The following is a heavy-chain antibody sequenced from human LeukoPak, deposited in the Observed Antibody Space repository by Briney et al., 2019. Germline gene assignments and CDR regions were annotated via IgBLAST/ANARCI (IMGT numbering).Heavy chain of an antibody. CDR2: IYYSGST. CDR1: TGSISSSSYY. CDR3: ARHGRPTVTRYYSWFDP. Sequence: SETLSLTCAVSTGSISSSSYYWGWIRQPPGKGLEWIASIYYSGSTYYNPSLKSRVTRSVDTSKNQFSLKLSSVAAADTAVYYCARHGRPTVTRYYSWFDPWGQGTLVTVSS. D-gene: IGHD4-17*01. J-gene: IGHJ5*02. V-gene: IGHV4-39*01.